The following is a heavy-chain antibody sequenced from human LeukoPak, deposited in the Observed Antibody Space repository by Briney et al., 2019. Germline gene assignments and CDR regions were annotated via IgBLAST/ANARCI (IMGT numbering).Heavy chain of an antibody. D-gene: IGHD3-22*01. CDR1: GFTFRIYG. J-gene: IGHJ3*02. V-gene: IGHV3-30*02. CDR3: ARAPYYYDSSGYLDAFDI. CDR2: IRYDGSNQ. Sequence: PGGSLRLSCETSGFTFRIYGMHWVRQAPGKGLEWVAFIRYDGSNQYYADSVKGRFTISRDNSKNTLDLQMNSLRAEDTAVYYCARAPYYYDSSGYLDAFDIWGQGTMVTVSS.